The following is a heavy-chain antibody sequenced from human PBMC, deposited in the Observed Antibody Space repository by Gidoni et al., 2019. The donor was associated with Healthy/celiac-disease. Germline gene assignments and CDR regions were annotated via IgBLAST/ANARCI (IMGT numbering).Heavy chain of an antibody. J-gene: IGHJ6*02. V-gene: IGHV1-2*02. Sequence: QVQLVQSGAEVKKPGASVKVSCKASGYTFTGYYMHWVRQAPGQGLEWMGWINPNSGGTNYAQKFQGRVTMTRDMSISTAYMELSRLRSDDTAVYYCARAAGSYGYYYYGMDVWGQGTTVTVSS. CDR3: ARAAGSYGYYYYGMDV. D-gene: IGHD2-21*01. CDR1: GYTFTGYY. CDR2: INPNSGGT.